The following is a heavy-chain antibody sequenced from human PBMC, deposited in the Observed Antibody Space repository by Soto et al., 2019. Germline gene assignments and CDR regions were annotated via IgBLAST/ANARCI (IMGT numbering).Heavy chain of an antibody. CDR2: INHSGST. Sequence: SETLSLTCAVYGGSFSGYYWSWIRQPPGKGLEWIGEINHSGSTNYNPSLKSRVTISVDTSKNQFSLKLSSVTAADTAVYYCARGHAFDYWGKGTLVTVSS. V-gene: IGHV4-34*01. CDR3: ARGHAFDY. CDR1: GGSFSGYY. J-gene: IGHJ4*02.